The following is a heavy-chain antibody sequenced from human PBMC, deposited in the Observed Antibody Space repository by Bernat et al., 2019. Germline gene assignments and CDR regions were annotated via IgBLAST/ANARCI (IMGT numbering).Heavy chain of an antibody. D-gene: IGHD3-3*01. Sequence: EVQLVESGGGLVQPGGSLRLSCAASGFTFSSYWMHWVRQAPGKGLVWVSRINSDGSSTSYAESVKGRFTISRDNAKNTLYLQMNSLRAEETAVYYCARVSAAGGFLEWLPPAFDYWGQGTLVTVSS. V-gene: IGHV3-74*01. J-gene: IGHJ4*02. CDR2: INSDGSST. CDR3: ARVSAAGGFLEWLPPAFDY. CDR1: GFTFSSYW.